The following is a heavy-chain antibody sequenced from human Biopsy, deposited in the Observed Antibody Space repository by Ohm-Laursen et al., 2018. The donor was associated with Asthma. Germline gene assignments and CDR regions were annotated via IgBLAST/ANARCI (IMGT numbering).Heavy chain of an antibody. V-gene: IGHV3-30*18. Sequence: SLRLSCAASGFMFRSFGMHWVRQAPGKGLEWVAVISYDGNHKFYDDSVRGRFTISRDNSKNTLYLQMNSLRTEDTAVYYCAKRRGYSGHDNDYWGQGTLVIVSS. J-gene: IGHJ4*02. D-gene: IGHD5-12*01. CDR3: AKRRGYSGHDNDY. CDR2: ISYDGNHK. CDR1: GFMFRSFG.